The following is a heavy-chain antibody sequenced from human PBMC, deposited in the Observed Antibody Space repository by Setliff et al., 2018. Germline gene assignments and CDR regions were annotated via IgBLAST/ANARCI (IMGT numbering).Heavy chain of an antibody. CDR1: GYSFTSYW. Sequence: PGESLKISCKGSGYSFTSYWISWVRQMPGKGLEWMGGIDPGDSYTNYSPSFQGHVTISADKSISTAYLQWSSLKASDTAMYYCARSLVGATYSVYFDYWGQGALVTVSS. CDR2: IDPGDSYT. J-gene: IGHJ4*02. V-gene: IGHV5-10-1*01. D-gene: IGHD1-26*01. CDR3: ARSLVGATYSVYFDY.